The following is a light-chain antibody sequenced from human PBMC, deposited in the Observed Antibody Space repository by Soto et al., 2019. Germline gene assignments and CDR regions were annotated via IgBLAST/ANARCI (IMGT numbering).Light chain of an antibody. V-gene: IGLV2-14*01. CDR2: GVS. Sequence: TQPASVFGSPGQSITISCTGNSSDVGSYNSVSWYQQHPGKAPKLMIYGVSNRPSGVSIRFSGSKSGNTASLTISGLQAEDEGDYYCSSYTTSASYVFGTGTKVTVL. J-gene: IGLJ1*01. CDR3: SSYTTSASYV. CDR1: SSDVGSYNS.